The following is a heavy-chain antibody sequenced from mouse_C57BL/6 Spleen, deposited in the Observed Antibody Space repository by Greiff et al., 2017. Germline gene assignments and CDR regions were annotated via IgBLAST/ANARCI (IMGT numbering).Heavy chain of an antibody. CDR1: GYTFTSYW. D-gene: IGHD1-1*01. CDR3: SRSPSPYYYGSSSWSLEG. CDR2: IYPGSGST. Sequence: QVQLQQPGAELVKPGASVKMSCKASGYTFTSYWITWVKQRPGQGLEWIGDIYPGSGSTNYNEKFKSKATMTVDTSSSTAYMQPSSLTSEDSAVYYCSRSPSPYYYGSSSWSLEGWGTRTTVTVCS. J-gene: IGHJ1*03. V-gene: IGHV1-55*01.